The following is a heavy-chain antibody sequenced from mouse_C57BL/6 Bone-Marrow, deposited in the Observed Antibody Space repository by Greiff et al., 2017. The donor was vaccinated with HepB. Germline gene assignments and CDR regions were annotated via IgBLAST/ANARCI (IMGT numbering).Heavy chain of an antibody. J-gene: IGHJ4*01. CDR3: ARDHWDYGSSYYYAMDY. D-gene: IGHD1-1*01. Sequence: EVHLVESGGGLVKPGGSLKLSCAASGFTFSSYAMSWVRQTPEKRLEWVATISDGGSYTYYPDNVKGRFTISRDNAKNNLYLQMSHLKSEDTAMYYCARDHWDYGSSYYYAMDYWGQGTSVTVSS. V-gene: IGHV5-4*01. CDR2: ISDGGSYT. CDR1: GFTFSSYA.